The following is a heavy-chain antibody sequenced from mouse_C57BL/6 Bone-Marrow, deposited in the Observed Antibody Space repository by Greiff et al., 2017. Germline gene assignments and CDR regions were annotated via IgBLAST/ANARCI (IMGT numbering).Heavy chain of an antibody. D-gene: IGHD2-5*01. CDR3: ASLYSNYGGFAY. V-gene: IGHV2-2*01. J-gene: IGHJ3*01. Sequence: QVQLQQSGPGLVQPSQSLSITCTVSGFSLTSYGVHWVRQSPGKGLEWLGVILSGGSTDYNAAFLSRLSISKDKSKSQVFFIMNSLQADDTAIYYCASLYSNYGGFAYWGQGTLVTVSA. CDR1: GFSLTSYG. CDR2: ILSGGST.